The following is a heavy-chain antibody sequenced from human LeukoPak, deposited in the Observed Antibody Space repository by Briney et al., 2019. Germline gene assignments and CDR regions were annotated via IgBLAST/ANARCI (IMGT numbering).Heavy chain of an antibody. V-gene: IGHV1-2*02. Sequence: ASVKLSCKASGYTFTNFYTHWVRQAPGQGLEWMGWINPDSGDSNSTQHFQGRVTMTRDTSISTAYMELSGLRSDDTAVYYCARGTSNWSTRFPSWGQGTLVTVSS. D-gene: IGHD6-13*01. J-gene: IGHJ5*02. CDR2: INPDSGDS. CDR3: ARGTSNWSTRFPS. CDR1: GYTFTNFY.